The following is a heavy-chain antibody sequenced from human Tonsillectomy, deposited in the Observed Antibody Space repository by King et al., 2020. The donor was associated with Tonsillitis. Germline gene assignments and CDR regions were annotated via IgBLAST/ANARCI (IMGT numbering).Heavy chain of an antibody. CDR1: GGSLNSSDYY. CDR3: ARDLGNDYDYDAY. D-gene: IGHD1-1*01. Sequence: QLQESGPGLVRPSQTLSLTCTVSGGSLNSSDYYWSWIRQPPGKGLEWIGYIYYSGSTYYNPSLKSRVTISVDTSKNQFSLKLSSVTAADTAVYYCARDLGNDYDYDAYWGQGTLVTVSS. V-gene: IGHV4-30-4*01. CDR2: IYYSGST. J-gene: IGHJ4*02.